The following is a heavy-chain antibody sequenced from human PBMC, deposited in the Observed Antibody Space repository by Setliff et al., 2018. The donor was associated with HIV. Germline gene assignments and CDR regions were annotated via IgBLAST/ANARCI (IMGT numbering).Heavy chain of an antibody. D-gene: IGHD1-26*01. Sequence: PSETLSLTCTVSGGSIGVDCWSWIRQPPGKGLEWIGYIYSNGITRYNPSLKSRVTISLDTSKIEFSLTLKSVTAADTAIYYCASLVLTSRSVDFWGRGALVTVSS. CDR3: ASLVLTSRSVDF. V-gene: IGHV4-4*09. CDR1: GGSIGVDC. J-gene: IGHJ4*02. CDR2: IYSNGIT.